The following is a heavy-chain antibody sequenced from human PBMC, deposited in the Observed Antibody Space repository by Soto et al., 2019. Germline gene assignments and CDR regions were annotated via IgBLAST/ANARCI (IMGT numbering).Heavy chain of an antibody. D-gene: IGHD3-22*01. J-gene: IGHJ3*02. CDR3: ARSGTSSGYYYDAFDI. CDR1: GGTFSSYA. Sequence: SVKVSCKASGGTFSSYAISWVRQAPGQGLEWMGGIIPIFGTANYAQKFQGRVTITADESTSTAYMELSSLRSEDTAVYYCARSGTSSGYYYDAFDIWGQGTMVTVS. CDR2: IIPIFGTA. V-gene: IGHV1-69*13.